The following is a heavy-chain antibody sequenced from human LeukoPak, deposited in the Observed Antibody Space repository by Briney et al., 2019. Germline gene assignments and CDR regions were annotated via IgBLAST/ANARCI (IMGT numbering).Heavy chain of an antibody. V-gene: IGHV4-61*02. CDR3: ARDPWFYSDSSGYFQT. CDR1: GGSISSGSYY. J-gene: IGHJ4*02. D-gene: IGHD3-22*01. CDR2: IYTSGST. Sequence: PSETLSLTCTVSGGSISSGSYYWNWIRQPAGKGLEWIGRIYTSGSTNYNPSLKSRVTISVDTSKNQFSLKLSSVTAADTAVYYCARDPWFYSDSSGYFQTWGQGILVTVSS.